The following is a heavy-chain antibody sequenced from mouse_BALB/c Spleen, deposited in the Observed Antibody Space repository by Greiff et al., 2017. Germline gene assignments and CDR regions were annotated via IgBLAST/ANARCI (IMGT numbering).Heavy chain of an antibody. Sequence: EVQLVESGGGLVKPGGSLKLSCAASGFTFSSYAMSWVRQTPEKRLEWVASISSGGSTYYPDSVKGRFTISRDNARNILYLQMSSLRSEDTAMYYCARNYYGNYGFAYWGQGTLVTVSA. V-gene: IGHV5-6-5*01. CDR1: GFTFSSYA. CDR3: ARNYYGNYGFAY. D-gene: IGHD2-1*01. CDR2: ISSGGST. J-gene: IGHJ3*01.